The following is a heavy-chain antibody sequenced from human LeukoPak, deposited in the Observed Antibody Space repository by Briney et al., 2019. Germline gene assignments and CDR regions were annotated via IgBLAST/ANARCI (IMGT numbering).Heavy chain of an antibody. D-gene: IGHD3-22*01. J-gene: IGHJ4*02. CDR2: INPSGGST. CDR3: ARGSGYYPFDY. V-gene: IGHV1-46*01. CDR1: GYTFISSH. Sequence: ASVKVSCKASGYTFISSHIHWVRQAPGQGLEWMGIINPSGGSTSYAQKFQGRVTMTRDTSTSTVYMELSSLRSEDTAVYYCARGSGYYPFDYWGQGTLVTVSS.